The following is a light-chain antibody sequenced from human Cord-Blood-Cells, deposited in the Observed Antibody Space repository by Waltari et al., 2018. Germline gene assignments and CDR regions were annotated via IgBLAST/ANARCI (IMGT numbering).Light chain of an antibody. V-gene: IGKV1-5*03. CDR1: QSISSW. J-gene: IGKJ1*01. CDR3: QQYNRYSRT. Sequence: DIQMTQSPSPLSASVGDRVTITCRASQSISSWLAWYQQKPGKATKLLIYKASSLESGVPSRFSGRGSGAESTLTISSLQPDDFVTYYCQQYNRYSRTFGQGTKVEIK. CDR2: KAS.